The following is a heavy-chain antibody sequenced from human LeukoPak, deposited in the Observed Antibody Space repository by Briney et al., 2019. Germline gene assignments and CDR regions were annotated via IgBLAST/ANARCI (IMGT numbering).Heavy chain of an antibody. CDR3: ARAESTGWYAALGY. V-gene: IGHV3-30*03. CDR1: GFTFSDYI. Sequence: GGSLRLSCAASGFTFSDYIMHWVRQAPGKGLEWVAGISYDGKNKYYADLVKDQFIVSRDNSRNTVYLQMNSLRLEDTAVYSCARAESTGWYAALGYWGQGTLVTVSS. D-gene: IGHD6-19*01. CDR2: ISYDGKNK. J-gene: IGHJ4*02.